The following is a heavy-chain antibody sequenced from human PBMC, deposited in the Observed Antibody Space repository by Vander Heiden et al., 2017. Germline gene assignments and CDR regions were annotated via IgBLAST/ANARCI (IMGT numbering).Heavy chain of an antibody. CDR2: INPNSGGT. Sequence: QVQLVQSGAEVKKPGASVKVSCKASGYTFTGYFMHWVRQAPGQGLEWMGWINPNSGGTKYAQMFQGRVTMTRDTPISTAYMELSRLRSDDTAVYYCARVPQTEAFDIWGQGTMVSVSS. V-gene: IGHV1-2*02. CDR3: ARVPQTEAFDI. CDR1: GYTFTGYF. J-gene: IGHJ3*02.